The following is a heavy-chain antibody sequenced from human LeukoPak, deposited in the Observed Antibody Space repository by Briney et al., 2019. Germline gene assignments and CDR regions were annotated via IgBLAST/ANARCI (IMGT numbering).Heavy chain of an antibody. J-gene: IGHJ4*02. CDR3: AHKYISGYYYFDY. D-gene: IGHD3-22*01. Sequence: SGPTLVNPTQTLTLTCTFSGFSLSARGVGVGWIRQPPGKALEWLALISWDDDKRYSPSLKNRLTITKDTSKNQVVLTMTNVDPVDTATYYCAHKYISGYYYFDYWGQGTLVTVS. CDR1: GFSLSARGVG. CDR2: ISWDDDK. V-gene: IGHV2-5*02.